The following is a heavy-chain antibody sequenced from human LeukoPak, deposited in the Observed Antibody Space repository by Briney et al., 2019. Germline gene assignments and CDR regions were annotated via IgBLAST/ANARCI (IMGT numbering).Heavy chain of an antibody. D-gene: IGHD1-7*01. Sequence: SETLSLTCAVYGGSFSGYYWSWIRQPPGKGLEWIGEINHSGSTNYNLSLKSRVTISIDTSKNQFSLKLSSVTAADTAVYYCASGRVELYWGQGTLVTVSS. V-gene: IGHV4-34*01. CDR3: ASGRVELY. CDR1: GGSFSGYY. J-gene: IGHJ4*02. CDR2: INHSGST.